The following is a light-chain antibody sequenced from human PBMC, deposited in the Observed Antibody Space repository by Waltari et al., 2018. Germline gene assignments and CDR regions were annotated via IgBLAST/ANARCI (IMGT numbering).Light chain of an antibody. Sequence: DIQMTQSPSSLSASVGDRVTITCRASQSIDSYLNWYQQKPGKAPKLLIYGASRLQSGVPSRFSGSGSETAFTLTISRLQAVDVATYNRQQSYSLWTFGQGTKVEIK. J-gene: IGKJ1*01. CDR3: QQSYSLWT. CDR1: QSIDSY. V-gene: IGKV1-39*01. CDR2: GAS.